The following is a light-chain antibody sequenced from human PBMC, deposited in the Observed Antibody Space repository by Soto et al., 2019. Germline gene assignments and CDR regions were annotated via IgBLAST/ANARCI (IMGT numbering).Light chain of an antibody. V-gene: IGKV1-33*01. Sequence: DIQMTQSPFSLSASVGDRVTITCRASQSISRDLNWYQQKPGKAPNLLIYAASTLETGVPSRFSGCGSGTDFTFTISSLQPEDIVTYYCQQYSNLITFGQGTRLEIK. CDR1: QSISRD. CDR3: QQYSNLIT. CDR2: AAS. J-gene: IGKJ5*01.